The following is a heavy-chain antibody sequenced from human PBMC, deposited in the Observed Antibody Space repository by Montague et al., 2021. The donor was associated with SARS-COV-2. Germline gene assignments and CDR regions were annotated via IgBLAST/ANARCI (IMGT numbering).Heavy chain of an antibody. CDR1: GGSFSGYY. J-gene: IGHJ6*02. CDR2: INHSGST. CDR3: ARGMRRPYYYYYGMDV. Sequence: SETLSLTCAVYGGSFSGYYWSWICQPPWKGLEWIGEINHSGSTNYNPSLKSRVTISVDTSKNQFSLKLSSVTAADTAVYYCARGMRRPYYYYYGMDVWGQGTTVTVSS. V-gene: IGHV4-34*01.